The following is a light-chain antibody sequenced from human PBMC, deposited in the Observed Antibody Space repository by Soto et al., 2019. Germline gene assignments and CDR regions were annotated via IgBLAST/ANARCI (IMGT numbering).Light chain of an antibody. J-gene: IGKJ1*01. Sequence: EKVMTQSPATLSVSQGERATLSCGASQSVRSNVAWYLQKPGQPPRLLIYDASTRATCIPSRFSGSGSGTEFTLTISSLKSEDFAVYYCQQYDNWPRTFGQGTKVDIK. V-gene: IGKV3-15*01. CDR3: QQYDNWPRT. CDR2: DAS. CDR1: QSVRSN.